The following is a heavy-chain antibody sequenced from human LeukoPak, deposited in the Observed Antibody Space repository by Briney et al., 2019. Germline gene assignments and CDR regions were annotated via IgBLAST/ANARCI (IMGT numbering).Heavy chain of an antibody. Sequence: ASVKVSCKASGYTFTGHYMHWVRQAPGQGLEWMGWINPNSGGTNYAQKFQGRVTMTRDTSISTAYMELSRLRSDDTAVYYCARVLEYSSSSRTYYYYYYMDVWGKGTTVTVSS. CDR2: INPNSGGT. V-gene: IGHV1-2*02. CDR3: ARVLEYSSSSRTYYYYYYMDV. D-gene: IGHD6-6*01. CDR1: GYTFTGHY. J-gene: IGHJ6*03.